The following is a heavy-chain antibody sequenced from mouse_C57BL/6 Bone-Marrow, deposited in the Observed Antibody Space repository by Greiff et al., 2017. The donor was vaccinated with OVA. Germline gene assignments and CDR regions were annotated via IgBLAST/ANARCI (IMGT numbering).Heavy chain of an antibody. J-gene: IGHJ3*01. CDR3: EGRGYGCRGWFAY. CDR2: IHPNSGST. D-gene: IGHD2-2*01. V-gene: IGHV1-64*01. CDR1: GYTFTSYW. Sequence: QVQLQQPGAELVKPGASVKLSCKASGYTFTSYWMHWVKQRPGQGLEWIGMIHPNSGSTNYNEKFKSKATLTVDKSSSTAYMQLSSLPSEDSAVDDCEGRGYGCRGWFAYWGQGTLVTVSA.